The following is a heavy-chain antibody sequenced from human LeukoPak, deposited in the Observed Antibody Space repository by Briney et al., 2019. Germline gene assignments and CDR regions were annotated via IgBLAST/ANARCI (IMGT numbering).Heavy chain of an antibody. CDR2: ITVSGTAM. V-gene: IGHV3-48*02. CDR3: ASSGSYRF. CDR1: GFTFSSYS. D-gene: IGHD1-26*01. Sequence: GGSLRLSCAASGFTFSSYSMNWVRQAPGKGLEWVSHITVSGTAMFYADSVKGRFTISRDNAKNSLYLQMNSLRDEDTAVYYCASSGSYRFWGQGTLITVSS. J-gene: IGHJ4*02.